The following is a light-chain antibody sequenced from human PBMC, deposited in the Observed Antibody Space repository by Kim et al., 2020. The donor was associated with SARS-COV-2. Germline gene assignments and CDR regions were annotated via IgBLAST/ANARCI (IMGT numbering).Light chain of an antibody. J-gene: IGKJ1*01. CDR1: QSVSSN. CDR3: QQYNNWSIT. V-gene: IGKV3-15*01. CDR2: GAS. Sequence: EIVMTQSPATLSVSPGERATLSCRASQSVSSNLAWYQQQPGQAPKLLIYGASTRATGIPARFSGSGSGTEFTRTISSLQSEDFAVYYCQQYNNWSITFGQGTKV.